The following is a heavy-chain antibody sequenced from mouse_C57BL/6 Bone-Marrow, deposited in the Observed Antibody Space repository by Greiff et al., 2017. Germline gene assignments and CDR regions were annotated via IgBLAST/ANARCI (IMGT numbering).Heavy chain of an antibody. D-gene: IGHD2-4*01. Sequence: EVQLQQSGAELVRPGASVKLSCTASGFNIKDDYMHWVKQRPEQGLEWIGWIDPENGDTEYASKFQGKATITADTSSNTAYLQRSSLTSEDTAVYYCTTSDYSFAYWGQGTLVTVSA. CDR1: GFNIKDDY. CDR3: TTSDYSFAY. CDR2: IDPENGDT. J-gene: IGHJ3*01. V-gene: IGHV14-4*01.